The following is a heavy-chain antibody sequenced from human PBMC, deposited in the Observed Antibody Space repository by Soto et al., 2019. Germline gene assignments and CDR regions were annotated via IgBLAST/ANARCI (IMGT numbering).Heavy chain of an antibody. CDR1: GGTFSSYA. J-gene: IGHJ6*02. CDR2: IIPIFGTA. V-gene: IGHV1-69*06. D-gene: IGHD3-3*01. CDR3: ARAPVRVLEGDRYYYYGMDV. Sequence: QVQLVQSGAEVKKPGSSVKVSCKASGGTFSSYAISWERQAPGHGLEWMGGIIPIFGTANYAQKFQGRVTITADKSTSTAYMELSSLRSEDKAVYYCARAPVRVLEGDRYYYYGMDVWGQGTTVTVSS.